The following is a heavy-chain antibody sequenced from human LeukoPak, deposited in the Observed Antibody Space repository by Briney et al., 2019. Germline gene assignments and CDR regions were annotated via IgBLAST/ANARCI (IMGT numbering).Heavy chain of an antibody. J-gene: IGHJ4*02. D-gene: IGHD1-1*01. V-gene: IGHV1-2*02. CDR1: GYTFTGYY. CDR3: ARVYNWNDAPDY. CDR2: INPNSGGT. Sequence: GASVKVSCKASGYTFTGYYMHWVRQAPGQGLEWMGWINPNSGGTNYAQKFQGRVTMTGDTSISTAYMELSRLRSDDTAVYYCARVYNWNDAPDYWGQGTLVTVSS.